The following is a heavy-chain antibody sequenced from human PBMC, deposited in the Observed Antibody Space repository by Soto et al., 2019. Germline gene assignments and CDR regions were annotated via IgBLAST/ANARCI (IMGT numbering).Heavy chain of an antibody. CDR3: ARGGYDRSGYYGFDP. D-gene: IGHD3-22*01. CDR1: GGTFSSYA. J-gene: IGHJ5*02. V-gene: IGHV1-69*13. CDR2: IIPIFGTA. Sequence: SVKVSCKASGGTFSSYAISWVRQAPGQGLEWMGGIIPIFGTANYAQKFQGRVTITADESTSTAYMELSSLRSEDTAVYYCARGGYDRSGYYGFDPWGQGTLVTVSS.